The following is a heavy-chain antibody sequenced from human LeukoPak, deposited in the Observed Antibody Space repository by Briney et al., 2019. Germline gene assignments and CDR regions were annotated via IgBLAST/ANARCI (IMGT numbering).Heavy chain of an antibody. D-gene: IGHD5-18*01. CDR1: GGTFSSYA. V-gene: IGHV1-69*13. Sequence: GASVKVSCKASGGTFSSYAICWVRQAPGQGLEWMGGIITIFGTANYAQKFQGRVTIPADEPTSTAYMELSSLRSEYTAVYYFARPDGDRGYSYGYNYWGQATLVTVSS. CDR2: IITIFGTA. CDR3: ARPDGDRGYSYGYNY. J-gene: IGHJ4*02.